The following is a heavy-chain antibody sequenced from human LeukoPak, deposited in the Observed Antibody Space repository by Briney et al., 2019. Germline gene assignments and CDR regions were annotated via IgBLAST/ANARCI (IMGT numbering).Heavy chain of an antibody. Sequence: PSETLSLTCTVSGGSLSSYYWSWIRQPAGKGLEWVGCIYYSGSTNYHPSLKSRVTISVDTSKNQFSLKLSSVTAADTAIYYCARSTRSSSSSIDHWGQGTLVTVSS. CDR1: GGSLSSYY. CDR3: ARSTRSSSSSIDH. CDR2: IYYSGST. V-gene: IGHV4-59*08. J-gene: IGHJ4*02. D-gene: IGHD6-6*01.